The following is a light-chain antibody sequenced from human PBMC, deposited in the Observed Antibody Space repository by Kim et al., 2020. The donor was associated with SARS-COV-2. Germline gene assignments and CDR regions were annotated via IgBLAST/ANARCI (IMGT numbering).Light chain of an antibody. J-gene: IGLJ3*02. Sequence: QSVLTQPPSASGTPGQRVTISCSGSSSNIGTNYVSWHQQVPGTAPKLLLYRNDQRPSGVPDRFSGSKSGTSASLAISGLRSEDEADYYCAAWDDSLNAWVFGCGTKVTVL. V-gene: IGLV1-47*01. CDR2: RND. CDR3: AAWDDSLNAWV. CDR1: SSNIGTNY.